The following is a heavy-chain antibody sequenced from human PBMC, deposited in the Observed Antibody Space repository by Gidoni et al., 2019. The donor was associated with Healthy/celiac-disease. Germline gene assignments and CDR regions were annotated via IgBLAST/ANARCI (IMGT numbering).Heavy chain of an antibody. CDR1: VFTFISYW. CDR2: IKQDGSEK. D-gene: IGHD3-10*01. J-gene: IGHJ4*02. V-gene: IGHV3-7*01. Sequence: EVQLVESGGGLVQPGGSLSLSCVASVFTFISYWMSWVRQAPGKGLEWVANIKQDGSEKYYVDSVKGRFTISRDNAKNSLYLQMNSLRAEDTAVYYCARDVEFGWLPQNYFDYWGQGTLVTVSS. CDR3: ARDVEFGWLPQNYFDY.